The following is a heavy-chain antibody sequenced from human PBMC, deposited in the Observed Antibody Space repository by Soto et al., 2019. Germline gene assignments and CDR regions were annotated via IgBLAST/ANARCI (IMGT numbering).Heavy chain of an antibody. V-gene: IGHV1-69*01. CDR2: IIPIFGTA. Sequence: QVQLVQSGAEVKKPGSSVKVSCKASGGTFSSYAISWVRQAPGQGLEWMGGIIPIFGTANYAQKIQGRVTITADESTITAYMELSSLRSEDTAVYYCARDGGAAAGTAYFDYWGQGTLVTVSS. CDR1: GGTFSSYA. CDR3: ARDGGAAAGTAYFDY. D-gene: IGHD6-13*01. J-gene: IGHJ4*02.